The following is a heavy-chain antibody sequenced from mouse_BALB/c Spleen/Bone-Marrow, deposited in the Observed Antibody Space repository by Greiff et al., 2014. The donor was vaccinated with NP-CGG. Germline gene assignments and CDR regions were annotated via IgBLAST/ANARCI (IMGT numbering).Heavy chain of an antibody. D-gene: IGHD1-1*01. J-gene: IGHJ4*01. CDR1: GYAFSSSW. CDR3: ARSAYYGSSYGAIDY. V-gene: IGHV1-82*01. Sequence: QVQLQQPGPELVKPGASVKISCTGSGYAFSSSWMNWVKQRPGQGLEWIGRIYPGDGDTNSNGRFKGKATLTADRSSNTAYMQLSSLTSVDSAVYVCARSAYYGSSYGAIDYWGQGTSVTVSS. CDR2: IYPGDGDT.